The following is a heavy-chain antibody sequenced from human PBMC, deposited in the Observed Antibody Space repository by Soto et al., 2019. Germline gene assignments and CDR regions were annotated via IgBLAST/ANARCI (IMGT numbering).Heavy chain of an antibody. V-gene: IGHV3-21*01. D-gene: IGHD4-17*01. Sequence: EVQLVESGGGLVKPGGSLRLSCEASGFTFRSYSMNWVRQAPGKGLEWVSSISTTSSYIYYGDSVKGRFTISRDNAKNSLFLQMNSLRAEDTAIYYCAGEGDDYGDYKRAFDIWGQGTTVTVSS. J-gene: IGHJ3*02. CDR1: GFTFRSYS. CDR3: AGEGDDYGDYKRAFDI. CDR2: ISTTSSYI.